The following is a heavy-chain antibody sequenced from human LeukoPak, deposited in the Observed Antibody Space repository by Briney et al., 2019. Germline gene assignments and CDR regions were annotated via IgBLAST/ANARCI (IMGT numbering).Heavy chain of an antibody. CDR2: IKQDGSEK. CDR3: ASSSGWIIDY. CDR1: GFTFSNYW. Sequence: GGSLRLSCAASGFTFSNYWMNWVRQAPGKGLEWVANIKQDGSEKYYVDSVKGRFTISRDNAKNSLFLQMNSLRAEDTAVYYCASSSGWIIDYWGEGTLVTVSS. V-gene: IGHV3-7*01. D-gene: IGHD6-19*01. J-gene: IGHJ4*02.